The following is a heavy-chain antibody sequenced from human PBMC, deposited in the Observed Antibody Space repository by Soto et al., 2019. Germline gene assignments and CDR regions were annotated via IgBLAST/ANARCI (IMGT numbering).Heavy chain of an antibody. J-gene: IGHJ6*03. CDR1: GFPFSMYG. D-gene: IGHD5-18*01. CDR2: ISHDGSKK. Sequence: GGSLRLSCAASGFPFSMYGMHWVRQAPGKGLEWVAVISHDGSKKYYGDSVKGRFTMSRDNSKKTLYLQMSSLRAEDTAVYYCAKDRTQLWLYYYYMAVWGKGTTVTVSS. V-gene: IGHV3-30*18. CDR3: AKDRTQLWLYYYYMAV.